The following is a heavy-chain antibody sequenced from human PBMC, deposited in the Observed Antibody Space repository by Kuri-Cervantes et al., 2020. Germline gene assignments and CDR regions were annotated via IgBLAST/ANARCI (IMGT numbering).Heavy chain of an antibody. CDR1: GFTFIDAW. V-gene: IGHV3-15*01. J-gene: IGHJ4*02. CDR2: IKSKTDSGTT. Sequence: GGSLRLSCAASGFTFIDAWMSWVRQAPGKGLEWVGRIKSKTDSGTTDYAAPVKGRFTISRDDSKNTLYLQMNSLKTEDTAVYYCTTEKPRPRSWDLDYWGQGTLVTVSS. D-gene: IGHD1-26*01. CDR3: TTEKPRPRSWDLDY.